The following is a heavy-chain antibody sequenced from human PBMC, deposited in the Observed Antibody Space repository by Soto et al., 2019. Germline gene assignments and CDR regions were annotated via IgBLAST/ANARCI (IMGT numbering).Heavy chain of an antibody. CDR1: GYTFTGYY. D-gene: IGHD1-1*01. Sequence: QVQLVQSGADVKKPGASVKVSCKASGYTFTGYYMHWVRQAPGQGLEWLGWINPNGGGTNYAQKFQGWVTMTRDTSINTAYMELSRLRSDDTAVYYCATGVRDDLNTFDIWGQGTMVTVS. CDR3: ATGVRDDLNTFDI. V-gene: IGHV1-2*04. J-gene: IGHJ3*02. CDR2: INPNGGGT.